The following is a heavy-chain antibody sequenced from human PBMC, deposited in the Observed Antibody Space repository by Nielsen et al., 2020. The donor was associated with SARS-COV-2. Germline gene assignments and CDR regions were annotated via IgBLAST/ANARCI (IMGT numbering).Heavy chain of an antibody. CDR3: ARGPDYYGSGRNLYYHGMDV. Sequence: GGSLRLSCLASGFDFGEYSLTWVRRAPGKGLEWVGFIRNRAYDETTEYAASVEGRFTISREDSKNIAYLQMNSLKVEDTAVYYCARGPDYYGSGRNLYYHGMDVWGRGTTVTVSS. CDR1: GFDFGEYS. CDR2: IRNRAYDETT. J-gene: IGHJ6*02. V-gene: IGHV3-49*04. D-gene: IGHD3-10*01.